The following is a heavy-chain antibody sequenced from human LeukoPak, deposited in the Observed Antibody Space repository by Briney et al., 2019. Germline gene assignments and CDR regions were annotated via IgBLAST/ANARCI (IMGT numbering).Heavy chain of an antibody. CDR3: ARDSSGYYYPDALDI. Sequence: GGSLRLSCAASGFTFSSYWMSWVRQAPGKGLEWVANIKQDGSKKYYVDSVKGRFTISRDNAKNSLYLQMNRLRAEDTAVYYCARDSSGYYYPDALDIWGQGTMVTVSS. CDR2: IKQDGSKK. CDR1: GFTFSSYW. V-gene: IGHV3-7*04. D-gene: IGHD3-22*01. J-gene: IGHJ3*02.